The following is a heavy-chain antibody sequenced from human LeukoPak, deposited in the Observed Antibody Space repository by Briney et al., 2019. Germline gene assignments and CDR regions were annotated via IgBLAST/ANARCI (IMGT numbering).Heavy chain of an antibody. CDR3: ARLRLQPFVLAFDY. CDR1: GGSTSSSY. J-gene: IGHJ4*02. CDR2: IYYSGIT. Sequence: PSETLSLTCTLSGGSTSSSYSSWIRQPPRKGLEWIGYIYYSGITNYHPPLKSRVTISVDTSKNQCSLKLSSVTAADTAVYYCARLRLQPFVLAFDYWGQGTLVTVSS. D-gene: IGHD2-15*01. V-gene: IGHV4-59*01.